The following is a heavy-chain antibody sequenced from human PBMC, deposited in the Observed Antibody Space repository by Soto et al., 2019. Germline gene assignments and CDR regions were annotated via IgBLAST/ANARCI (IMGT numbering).Heavy chain of an antibody. CDR3: ATDLLVFAKSTSGDY. CDR2: ISASGART. Sequence: PGGSLRLSCAFSGSAFSNYAMSWVRQAPGKGLEWVSGISASGARTFYADSVKGRFIISRENSENTLFLQMSSLRAEDTGRYYCATDLLVFAKSTSGDYWGQGTLVTVSS. D-gene: IGHD6-25*01. V-gene: IGHV3-23*01. J-gene: IGHJ4*02. CDR1: GSAFSNYA.